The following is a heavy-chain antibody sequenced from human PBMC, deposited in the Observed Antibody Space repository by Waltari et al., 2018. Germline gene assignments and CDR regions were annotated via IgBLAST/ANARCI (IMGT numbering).Heavy chain of an antibody. Sequence: QVQLQESGPGLVKPSETLSLTCTVSGASINSYYWSWIRQSPGKGLEWLGYTKYTGTTNYNPSLQTRLIMSVDTSKNQFSLRLSSVTATDTAVYYCAARGSVSSTFDYWGQGTLVTVSS. D-gene: IGHD6-6*01. J-gene: IGHJ4*02. CDR3: AARGSVSSTFDY. CDR1: GASINSYY. V-gene: IGHV4-59*08. CDR2: TKYTGTT.